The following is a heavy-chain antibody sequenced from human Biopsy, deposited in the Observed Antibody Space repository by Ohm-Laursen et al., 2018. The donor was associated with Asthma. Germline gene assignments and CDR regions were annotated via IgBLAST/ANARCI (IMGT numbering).Heavy chain of an antibody. Sequence: ASVKVPCKISGYSLTDLSMHWVRQAPGQGLEWMGGHDHEEGGTVNARRFQGRVTMTEDTSTDTAYMELSSLSSDDTAVYYCASDFPKDYVRYNFQFWGQGTLVTVPS. CDR3: ASDFPKDYVRYNFQF. J-gene: IGHJ4*02. D-gene: IGHD4-17*01. CDR2: HDHEEGGT. V-gene: IGHV1-24*01. CDR1: GYSLTDLS.